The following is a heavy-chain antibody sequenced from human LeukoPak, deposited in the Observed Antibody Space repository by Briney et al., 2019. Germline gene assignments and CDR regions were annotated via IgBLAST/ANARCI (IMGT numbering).Heavy chain of an antibody. V-gene: IGHV4-39*07. CDR2: IYYDGST. Sequence: SETLSLTCTVSGGSITITNYYWGWIRQPPGKGLEWVGNIYYDGSTYYNPSLKSRVTISIDTSKNQFSLKLSSVTAADTAVYYCVRVRTGSISDHWGQGILVIVSS. J-gene: IGHJ4*02. CDR1: GGSITITNYY. D-gene: IGHD2-8*02. CDR3: VRVRTGSISDH.